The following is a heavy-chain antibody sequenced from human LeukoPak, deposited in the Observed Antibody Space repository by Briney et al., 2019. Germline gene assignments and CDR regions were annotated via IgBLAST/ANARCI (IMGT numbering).Heavy chain of an antibody. CDR3: AKSGYNRFDY. CDR2: ISGSGSGGST. J-gene: IGHJ4*02. D-gene: IGHD5-24*01. Sequence: GGSLRLSCAASGFTFGSSAMSWVRQAPGKGLEWVSSISGSGSGGSTYYADSVKGRFTISRDNSKNTLYLQMNSLRAEDTAVYYCAKSGYNRFDYWGQGTLVTVSS. V-gene: IGHV3-23*01. CDR1: GFTFGSSA.